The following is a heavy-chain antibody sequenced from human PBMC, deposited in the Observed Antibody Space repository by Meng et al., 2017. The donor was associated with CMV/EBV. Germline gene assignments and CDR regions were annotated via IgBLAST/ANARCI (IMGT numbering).Heavy chain of an antibody. D-gene: IGHD3-10*01. CDR3: ARGGANMVRGLLDWFDP. CDR2: INSDGSST. V-gene: IGHV3-74*01. CDR1: GFTFSSYW. Sequence: GGSLRLSCAASGFTFSSYWMHWVRQAPGKGLVWVSRINSDGSSTSYADSVKGRFTISRDNAKNTLYLQMNSLRAEDTAVYYCARGGANMVRGLLDWFDPWGQGTLVTVS. J-gene: IGHJ5*02.